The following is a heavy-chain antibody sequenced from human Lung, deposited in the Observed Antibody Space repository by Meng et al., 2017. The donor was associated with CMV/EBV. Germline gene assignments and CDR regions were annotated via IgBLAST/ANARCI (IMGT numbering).Heavy chain of an antibody. CDR2: IYHRGST. V-gene: IGHV4-4*02. CDR1: GGSISSSTW. D-gene: IGHD6-19*01. J-gene: IGHJ4*02. CDR3: ASFPPPGKQWLVTDY. Sequence: LQESGLGRGTPSGTLSRACCCLGGSISSSTWGSWVRQTPGTGLEWIGEIYHRGSTNYNPSLKSRVTISVDKSKNQFSLKLSSVTAADTAVYYWASFPPPGKQWLVTDYWGQGNLVTVSS.